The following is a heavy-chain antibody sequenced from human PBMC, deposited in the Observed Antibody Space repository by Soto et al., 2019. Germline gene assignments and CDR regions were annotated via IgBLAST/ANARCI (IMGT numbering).Heavy chain of an antibody. V-gene: IGHV1-3*01. Sequence: GASVKVSCKACGFSFTSSAVQWVRQAPGQRLEWIGWINVGNGNTKYAQKFQGRVTITRDTSASTAYMELSSLRSEDTAVYYCARSIVVVTAADYWGQGTLVTVSS. CDR3: ARSIVVVTAADY. D-gene: IGHD2-21*02. J-gene: IGHJ4*02. CDR2: INVGNGNT. CDR1: GFSFTSSA.